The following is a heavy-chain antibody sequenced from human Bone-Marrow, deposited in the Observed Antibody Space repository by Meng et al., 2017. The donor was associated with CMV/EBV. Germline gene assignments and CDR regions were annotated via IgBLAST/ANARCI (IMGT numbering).Heavy chain of an antibody. V-gene: IGHV4-39*07. Sequence: SETLSLTCTVPGGSISSSSYYWGWIRQPPGKGLEWIGSIYHCGSTYYNPCLKSRDTISVETSENQFSLKLSSVTAADTAVYYCARSLGYCSGGSCYGRLAGNYWGQGTLVTVSS. CDR2: IYHCGST. CDR1: GGSISSSSYY. J-gene: IGHJ4*02. CDR3: ARSLGYCSGGSCYGRLAGNY. D-gene: IGHD2-15*01.